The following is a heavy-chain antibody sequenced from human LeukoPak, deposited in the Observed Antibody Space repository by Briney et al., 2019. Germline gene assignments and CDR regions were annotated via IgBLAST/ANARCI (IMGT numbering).Heavy chain of an antibody. CDR1: GGSISSYY. J-gene: IGHJ4*02. CDR3: ARKGVSDLYYFDS. CDR2: ICYSGSS. D-gene: IGHD2-2*02. Sequence: SETLSLTCTVSGGSISSYYWSWLRQPAGKGLAWMGNICYSGSSNYNSSLKSRVTILVEPFKNQISLKLRSVTAADTAVYYCARKGVSDLYYFDSWGEGTLVTVST. V-gene: IGHV4-59*08.